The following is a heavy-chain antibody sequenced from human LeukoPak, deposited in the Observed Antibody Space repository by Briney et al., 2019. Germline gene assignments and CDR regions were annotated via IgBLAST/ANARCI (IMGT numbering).Heavy chain of an antibody. CDR1: GFIFSSYS. CDR3: ARSPSRLQPPRYGLDV. J-gene: IGHJ6*02. CDR2: IKQDGSEK. Sequence: GGSLRLSCAASGFIFSSYSMSWVRQAPGKGLEWVANIKQDGSEKYYVDSVKGRFTISRDNAKNSLYLQMNSLRAEDTAVYYCARSPSRLQPPRYGLDVWGQGTTVTVSS. V-gene: IGHV3-7*03. D-gene: IGHD4-11*01.